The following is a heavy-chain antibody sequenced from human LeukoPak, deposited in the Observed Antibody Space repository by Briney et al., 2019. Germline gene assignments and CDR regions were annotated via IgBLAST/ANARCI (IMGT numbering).Heavy chain of an antibody. J-gene: IGHJ6*03. CDR1: GFTFSTYS. V-gene: IGHV3-21*01. D-gene: IGHD2-2*02. CDR3: ARVLVVVPAAIRTYYYYYMDV. Sequence: GSLRLSCAASGFTFSTYSMNWVRQAPGKGLEWVSSISDGSTYIYYADSVKGRFTISRDNAKNSLYLQMNSLRADDTAVYYCARVLVVVPAAIRTYYYYYMDVWAKGPRSPSP. CDR2: ISDGSTYI.